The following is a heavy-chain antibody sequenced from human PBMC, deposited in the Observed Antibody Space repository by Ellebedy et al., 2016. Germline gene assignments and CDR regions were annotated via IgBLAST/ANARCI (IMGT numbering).Heavy chain of an antibody. CDR1: GDSISSSSYY. CDR3: ARGPRNFDRFCDN. J-gene: IGHJ4*02. CDR2: VYYTGST. V-gene: IGHV4-39*07. D-gene: IGHD3-9*01. Sequence: SETLSLTCTVSGDSISSSSYYWGWIRQPPGKGLEWIGSVYYTGSTYYNPSLKSRVTISLDTSKNQFSLKLNSVTAADTAVYYCARGPRNFDRFCDNWGQGTLVTVSS.